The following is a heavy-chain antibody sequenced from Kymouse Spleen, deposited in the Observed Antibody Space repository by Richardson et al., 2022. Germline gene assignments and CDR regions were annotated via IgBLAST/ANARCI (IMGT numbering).Heavy chain of an antibody. J-gene: IGHJ5*02. Sequence: QVQLQQWGAGLLKPSETLSLTCAVYGGSFSGYYWSWIRQPPGKGLEWIGEINHSGSTNYNPSLKSRVTISVDTSKNQFSLKLSSVTAADTAVYYCAREGNSNHWFDPWGQGTLVTVSS. D-gene: IGHD4-11,IGHD4-11*01. CDR1: GGSFSGYY. V-gene: IGHV4-34*01. CDR3: AREGNSNHWFDP. CDR2: INHSGST.